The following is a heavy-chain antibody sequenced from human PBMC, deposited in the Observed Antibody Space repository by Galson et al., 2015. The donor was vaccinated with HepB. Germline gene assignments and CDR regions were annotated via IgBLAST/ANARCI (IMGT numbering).Heavy chain of an antibody. CDR2: ISSSSSYI. D-gene: IGHD3-22*01. V-gene: IGHV3-21*01. CDR1: GFTFSSYS. Sequence: SLRLSCAASGFTFSSYSMNWVRQAPGKGLEWVSSISSSSSYIYYADSVKGRFTISRDNAKNSLYLQMNSLRAEDTAVYCCARDHDSSGYYYFDYWGQGTLVTVSS. J-gene: IGHJ4*02. CDR3: ARDHDSSGYYYFDY.